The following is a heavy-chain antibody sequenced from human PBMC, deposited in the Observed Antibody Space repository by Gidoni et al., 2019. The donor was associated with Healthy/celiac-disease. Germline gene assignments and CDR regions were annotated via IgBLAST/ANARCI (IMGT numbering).Heavy chain of an antibody. D-gene: IGHD5-18*01. CDR2: IYSGGST. J-gene: IGHJ6*02. V-gene: IGHV3-53*04. CDR3: ARSGYSYGSHYYYYGMDV. CDR1: GFTVSSNY. Sequence: EVQLVESGGGLVQPGGSLRLSCAASGFTVSSNYMSWVRQAPGKGLEWVSVIYSGGSTYYADSVKGRFTISRHNSKITLYLQMNSLRAEDTAVYYCARSGYSYGSHYYYYGMDVWGQGTTVTVSS.